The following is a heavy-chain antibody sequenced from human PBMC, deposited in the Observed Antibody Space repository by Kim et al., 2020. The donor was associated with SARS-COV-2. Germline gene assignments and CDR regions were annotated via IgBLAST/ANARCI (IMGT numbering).Heavy chain of an antibody. V-gene: IGHV4-34*01. Sequence: SETLSLTCAVYGGSFSGYYWSWIRQPPGKGLEWIGEINHSGRTNHNPSLKSRVTISVDTSKNQFSLKVNFVTAAATAVYYCARGPIPSGPSDYWGQAILV. CDR2: INHSGRT. D-gene: IGHD2-15*01. CDR1: GGSFSGYY. J-gene: IGHJ4*02. CDR3: ARGPIPSGPSDY.